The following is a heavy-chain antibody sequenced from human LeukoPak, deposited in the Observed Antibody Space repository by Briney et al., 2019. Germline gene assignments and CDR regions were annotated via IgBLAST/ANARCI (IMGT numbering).Heavy chain of an antibody. CDR3: ARLRYCSGGSCSLDY. CDR2: ISAYNGNT. D-gene: IGHD2-15*01. Sequence: GASVKVSCKASGYTFTSYGISWVRQAPGQGLEWMGWISAYNGNTNYAQKLQGRVTMTTDTSTSTAYMDLRSLRSDDTAVYYCARLRYCSGGSCSLDYWGQGTLVTVSS. V-gene: IGHV1-18*01. CDR1: GYTFTSYG. J-gene: IGHJ4*02.